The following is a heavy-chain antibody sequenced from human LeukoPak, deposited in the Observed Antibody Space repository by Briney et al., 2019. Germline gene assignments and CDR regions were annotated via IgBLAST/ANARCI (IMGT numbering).Heavy chain of an antibody. J-gene: IGHJ4*02. Sequence: GGSLRLSCAASGFTFSRYGMHWVRQAPGKGLEWVAVLSFDGNDKYYADSVKGRFTISRDNSKNTLFLRMNSLRAEDTAMYYCAKDASLVSSDYYFDYWGQGTLVTVSS. CDR2: LSFDGNDK. D-gene: IGHD6-19*01. CDR3: AKDASLVSSDYYFDY. CDR1: GFTFSRYG. V-gene: IGHV3-30*18.